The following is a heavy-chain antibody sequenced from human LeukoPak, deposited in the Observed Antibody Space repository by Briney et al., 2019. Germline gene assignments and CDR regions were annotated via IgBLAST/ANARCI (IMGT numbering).Heavy chain of an antibody. J-gene: IGHJ4*02. D-gene: IGHD6-13*01. CDR3: ARYWSSWSADY. V-gene: IGHV3-9*01. CDR1: GFSFDDYA. Sequence: GRSLRLSCAPSGFSFDDYAMHWVRQAPGKGLEWVSGISWNSGNIGYADSVKGRFTISRDNAKNSLYLQMNSLRAEDTAVYYCARYWSSWSADYWGQGTLVTVSS. CDR2: ISWNSGNI.